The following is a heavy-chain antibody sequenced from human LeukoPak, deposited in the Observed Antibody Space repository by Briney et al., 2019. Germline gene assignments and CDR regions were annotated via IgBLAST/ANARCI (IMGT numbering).Heavy chain of an antibody. D-gene: IGHD6-19*01. V-gene: IGHV3-53*01. Sequence: GESLRLSCVVSGFSVSSNFMNWVRQAPGKGLEWVSVIYNSGDTYYADSVKGQFTISRDNSKNTLYLQMNSLRAEDTAVYYCAKGSGPIAVAGPFDYWGQGTLVTVSS. J-gene: IGHJ4*02. CDR3: AKGSGPIAVAGPFDY. CDR1: GFSVSSNF. CDR2: IYNSGDT.